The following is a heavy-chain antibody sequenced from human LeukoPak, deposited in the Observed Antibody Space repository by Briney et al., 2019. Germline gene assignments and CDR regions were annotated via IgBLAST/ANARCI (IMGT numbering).Heavy chain of an antibody. V-gene: IGHV1-8*01. Sequence: GASVKVSCKASGYTFTSYDINWVRQATGQGLEWMGWMNPNSGNTGYAQKFQGRVTMTRNTSISTAYMELSSLRSEDTAVYYCAKDTRAGYSSSSSVFDYWGQGTLVTVSS. J-gene: IGHJ4*02. CDR2: MNPNSGNT. D-gene: IGHD6-6*01. CDR3: AKDTRAGYSSSSSVFDY. CDR1: GYTFTSYD.